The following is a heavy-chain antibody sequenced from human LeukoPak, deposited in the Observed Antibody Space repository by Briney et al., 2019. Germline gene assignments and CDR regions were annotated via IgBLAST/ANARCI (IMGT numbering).Heavy chain of an antibody. CDR2: IQYDGSNK. Sequence: PGGSLRLSCAASGFIFSCYGMHWLRQVPGKGLEWVTFIQYDGSNKYYADSVKGRFSISRDNSKNTMYLQMNSLRAEDTSVYYFAKHEGEVSGAFWFDPWGEGPLVRVSS. CDR1: GFIFSCYG. V-gene: IGHV3-30*02. D-gene: IGHD3-3*02. CDR3: AKHEGEVSGAFWFDP. J-gene: IGHJ5*02.